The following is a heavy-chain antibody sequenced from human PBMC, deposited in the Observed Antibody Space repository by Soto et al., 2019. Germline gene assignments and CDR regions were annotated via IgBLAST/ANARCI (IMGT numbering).Heavy chain of an antibody. CDR3: ARGGYYDSSGSRNYHYYGMNV. CDR2: ISPYDGYT. CDR1: GYTFTSYG. Sequence: QVQLVQSGAEVKKPGASVKVSCKASGYTFTSYGINWVRQAPGQGLEWLGWISPYDGYTNYAQILQGRVYMTTDTHTKKAYMEMRSLRSDDTAMYYCARGGYYDSSGSRNYHYYGMNVWGQGTTVTVSS. J-gene: IGHJ6*02. D-gene: IGHD3-22*01. V-gene: IGHV1-18*01.